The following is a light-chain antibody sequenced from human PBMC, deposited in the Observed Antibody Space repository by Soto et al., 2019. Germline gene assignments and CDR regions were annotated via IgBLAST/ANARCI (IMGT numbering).Light chain of an antibody. Sequence: ALAQPASVSGSPGQTVTISCTGTSRDVGAYNSVSWYQQHPDKAPQLMIYKGTQRPSGVSNRFSGSTSGNAASLTISGLQAGDEADYFCCSSAPESTYVFGTGTKVTVL. CDR1: SRDVGAYNS. CDR3: CSSAPESTYV. CDR2: KGT. V-gene: IGLV2-23*01. J-gene: IGLJ1*01.